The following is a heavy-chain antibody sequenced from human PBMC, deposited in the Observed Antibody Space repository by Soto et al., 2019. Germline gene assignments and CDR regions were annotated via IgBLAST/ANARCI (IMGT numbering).Heavy chain of an antibody. CDR3: AREPCSGGSCYPWGYFDY. D-gene: IGHD2-15*01. V-gene: IGHV3-30-3*01. CDR1: GFTFSSYA. Sequence: GSLRLSCXASGFTFSSYAMHWVRQAPGKGLEWVAVISYDGSNKYYADSVKGRFTISRDNSKNTLYLQMNSLRAEDTAVYYCAREPCSGGSCYPWGYFDYWGQGTLVTVSS. J-gene: IGHJ4*02. CDR2: ISYDGSNK.